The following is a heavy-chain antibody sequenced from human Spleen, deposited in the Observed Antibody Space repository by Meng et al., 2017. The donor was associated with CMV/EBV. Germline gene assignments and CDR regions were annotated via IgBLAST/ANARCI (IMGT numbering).Heavy chain of an antibody. CDR2: VYSGGSAK. J-gene: IGHJ4*02. CDR3: AKGGSCTDGICYEDY. V-gene: IGHV3-23*03. D-gene: IGHD2-8*01. Sequence: SGFTFRRYAMHWVRQSPGKGLAWVSIVYSGGSAKYYADSVKGRFTTSRDNSKNTLYLQMSSLRAEDTAIYYCAKGGSCTDGICYEDYWGQGTLVTVSS. CDR1: GFTFRRYA.